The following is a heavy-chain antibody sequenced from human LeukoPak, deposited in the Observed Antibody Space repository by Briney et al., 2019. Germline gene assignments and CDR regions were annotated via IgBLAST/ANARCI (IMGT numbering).Heavy chain of an antibody. Sequence: GASVKVSCKASGYTFTTYGLSWVRQATGQGLEWMGWMNPNSGNTGYAQKFQGRVTITRNTSISTAYMELSSLRSEDTAVYYCARGSGLLWFGELLNYYYMDVWGKGTTVTVSS. CDR2: MNPNSGNT. V-gene: IGHV1-8*01. D-gene: IGHD3-10*01. CDR1: GYTFTTYG. CDR3: ARGSGLLWFGELLNYYYMDV. J-gene: IGHJ6*03.